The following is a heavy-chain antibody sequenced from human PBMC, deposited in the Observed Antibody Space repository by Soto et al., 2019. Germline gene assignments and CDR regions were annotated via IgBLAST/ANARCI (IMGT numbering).Heavy chain of an antibody. Sequence: EVQLLESGGGLVQPGGSLRLSCAASGFTFSSYAMSWVRQAPGKGLEWVSVISGSGDSTYYADSVKGRFTISRDNSKNTLYLQMNSVRAEDTAVYYCARVHTAMVFDYWGQGTLVTVSS. CDR1: GFTFSSYA. CDR2: ISGSGDST. D-gene: IGHD5-18*01. V-gene: IGHV3-23*01. J-gene: IGHJ4*02. CDR3: ARVHTAMVFDY.